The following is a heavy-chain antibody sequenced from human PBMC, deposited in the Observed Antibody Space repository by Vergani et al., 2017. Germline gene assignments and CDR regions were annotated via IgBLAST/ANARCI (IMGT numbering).Heavy chain of an antibody. D-gene: IGHD1-26*01. V-gene: IGHV3-30-3*01. CDR1: GFTFSSYA. CDR2: ISYDGSNK. CDR3: ARDRGYSGSYYDY. J-gene: IGHJ4*02. Sequence: QVQLVESGGGVVQPGRSLRLSCAASGFTFSSYAMRWVRQAPGKGLEWVAVISYDGSNKYYADSVKGRFTISRDNSKNTLYLQMNSLRAEDTAVYYCARDRGYSGSYYDYWGQGTLVTVSS.